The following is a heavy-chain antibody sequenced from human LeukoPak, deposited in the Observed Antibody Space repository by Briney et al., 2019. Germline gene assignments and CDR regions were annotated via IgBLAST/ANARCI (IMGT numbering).Heavy chain of an antibody. J-gene: IGHJ4*02. CDR3: ASIEYYYDSSGYNS. CDR1: GGTFDSYA. V-gene: IGHV1-69*13. Sequence: SVKVSCKASGGTFDSYAISWMRQAPGQGLEWMGGIIPFFGTANYAQKFQGRVTITADESTSTAYMELNSLRSEDTAVYYCASIEYYYDSSGYNSWGQGTLVTVSS. D-gene: IGHD3-22*01. CDR2: IIPFFGTA.